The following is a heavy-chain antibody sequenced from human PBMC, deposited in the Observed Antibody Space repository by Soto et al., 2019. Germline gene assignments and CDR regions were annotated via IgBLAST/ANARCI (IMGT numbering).Heavy chain of an antibody. D-gene: IGHD3-10*01. V-gene: IGHV4-59*08. J-gene: IGHJ4*02. CDR2: IYYSGST. CDR3: ARHNYGSGSTYFDY. Sequence: PSQTHSLSYTVAGGNISNYYWSWIRQPPGKGLEWIGYIYYSGSTNYNPSLKSRVTISVDTSKNQFSLKLNSMTAADTAVYYCARHNYGSGSTYFDYWGQGTLVTVSS. CDR1: GGNISNYY.